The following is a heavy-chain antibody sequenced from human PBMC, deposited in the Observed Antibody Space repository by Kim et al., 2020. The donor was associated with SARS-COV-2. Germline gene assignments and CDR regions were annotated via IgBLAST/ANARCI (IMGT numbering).Heavy chain of an antibody. V-gene: IGHV3-23*01. CDR2: ITDNAGNT. J-gene: IGHJ6*02. Sequence: GGSLRLSGAASGFRFSSYAMNWVRQAPGKGLEWVSLITDNAGNTYYADSVKGRFTISRDNSKNTLYLQMNSLRAEDTAVYYCAKAADTVSYLVDVWGQGTTVTVSS. CDR1: GFRFSSYA. D-gene: IGHD5-18*01. CDR3: AKAADTVSYLVDV.